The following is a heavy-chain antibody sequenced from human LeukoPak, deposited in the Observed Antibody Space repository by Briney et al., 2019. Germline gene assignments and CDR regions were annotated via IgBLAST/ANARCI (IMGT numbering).Heavy chain of an antibody. J-gene: IGHJ4*02. V-gene: IGHV3-23*01. CDR3: AKGRNEDGDAALNY. Sequence: PGGSLRLSCAASGLTFSSYAMSWVRQAPGRGLEWVSSISGSGTNTFYADSAKGRFTISRDNSKNTLYLQMNSLRAEDTAAYHCAKGRNEDGDAALNYWGQGTLVTVSS. CDR2: ISGSGTNT. D-gene: IGHD4-17*01. CDR1: GLTFSSYA.